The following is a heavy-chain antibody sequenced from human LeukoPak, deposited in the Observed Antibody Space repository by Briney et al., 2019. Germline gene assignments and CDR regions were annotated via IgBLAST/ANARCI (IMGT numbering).Heavy chain of an antibody. CDR2: INHSGST. J-gene: IGHJ4*02. CDR3: ARRRGTYYNDSSGYYLRGSNLDY. Sequence: SETLSLTCAVYGGSFSGYYWSWIRQPPGKGLEWIGEINHSGSTNYNPSLKSRVTISVDTSKNQFSLKLSSVTAADTAVYYCARRRGTYYNDSSGYYLRGSNLDYWGQGTLVTASS. D-gene: IGHD3-22*01. CDR1: GGSFSGYY. V-gene: IGHV4-34*01.